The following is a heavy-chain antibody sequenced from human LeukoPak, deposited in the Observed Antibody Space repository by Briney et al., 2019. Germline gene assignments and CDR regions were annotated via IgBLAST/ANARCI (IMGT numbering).Heavy chain of an antibody. CDR2: INPNSGGT. CDR3: ATTRRYSSGYALGY. D-gene: IGHD6-19*01. Sequence: ASVKVSCKASGYTFTSYYMHWVRQAPGQGLEWMGWINPNSGGTNYAQKFQGRVTMTRDTSIGTAYMELSRLRSDDTAVYYCATTRRYSSGYALGYWGQGTLVTVSS. CDR1: GYTFTSYY. J-gene: IGHJ4*02. V-gene: IGHV1-2*02.